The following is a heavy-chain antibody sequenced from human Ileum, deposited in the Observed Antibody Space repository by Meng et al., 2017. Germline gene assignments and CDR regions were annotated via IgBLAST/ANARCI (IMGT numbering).Heavy chain of an antibody. CDR1: GYPFTDNI. V-gene: IGHV1-2*06. CDR2: IYPHNGAT. J-gene: IGHJ4*02. CDR3: ARGVAEN. D-gene: IGHD6-19*01. Sequence: QVQLLKDGAEGKSPGAARKVSFKTSGYPFTDNIFHWLRQAPGQGLECMGRIYPHNGATNYAQTFQGRVTMTGDTSIATAYMELNRLTSDDTAVYYCARGVAENWGQGTLVTVSS.